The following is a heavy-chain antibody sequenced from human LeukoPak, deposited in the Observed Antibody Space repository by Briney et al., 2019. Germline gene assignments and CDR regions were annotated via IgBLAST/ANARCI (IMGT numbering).Heavy chain of an antibody. J-gene: IGHJ4*02. CDR3: ARSLAGPRARPSDY. Sequence: SSETLSLTCTVSSGSISSNNYYWGWIRQPPGKRLEWIGNIHYSGSTYYNPSLKSRVTISVDTSKNQISLKLNSVTAADTAVYYCARSLAGPRARPSDYWGQGILVTVSS. CDR2: IHYSGST. D-gene: IGHD6-19*01. V-gene: IGHV4-39*01. CDR1: SGSISSNNYY.